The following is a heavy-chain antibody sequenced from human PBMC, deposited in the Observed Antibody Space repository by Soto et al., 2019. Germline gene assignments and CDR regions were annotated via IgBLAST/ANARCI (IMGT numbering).Heavy chain of an antibody. CDR2: IHHTGSN. V-gene: IGHV4-59*02. CDR3: AKWGYPAMQAFDI. D-gene: IGHD3-16*02. Sequence: LSLTCTVSGASVRDYNWNWIRQPPGRGLEWIGFIHHTGSNTYSPSLRSRVTMSVDTSRNQFSLMMTSVTAADTAVYYCAKWGYPAMQAFDIWGQGTMVTVSS. J-gene: IGHJ3*02. CDR1: GASVRDYN.